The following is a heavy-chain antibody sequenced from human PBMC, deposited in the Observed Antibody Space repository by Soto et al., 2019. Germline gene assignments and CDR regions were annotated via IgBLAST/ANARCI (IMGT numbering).Heavy chain of an antibody. CDR2: INPSGGST. V-gene: IGHV1-46*01. CDR1: GYTFTSYY. D-gene: IGHD2-15*01. CDR3: ARAEVDCSGGSCYPSLFDY. Sequence: ASVKVSCKASGYTFTSYYMHWVRQAPGQGLEWMGIINPSGGSTSYAQKFQGRVTMTRDTSTSTVYMELSSLRSEDTAVYYCARAEVDCSGGSCYPSLFDYWGPGTLVTVSS. J-gene: IGHJ4*02.